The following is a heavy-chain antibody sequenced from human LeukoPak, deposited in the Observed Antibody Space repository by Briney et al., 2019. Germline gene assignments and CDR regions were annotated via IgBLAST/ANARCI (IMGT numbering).Heavy chain of an antibody. CDR3: AYSGYGLPSDWFDP. J-gene: IGHJ5*02. CDR2: IYYSGST. Sequence: PSETLSLTCTVSGGSISSGDYYWSWIRQPPGKGLEWIGYIYYSGSTYYNPSLKSRVTISVDTSKNQFSLKLSSVTAADTAVYYCAYSGYGLPSDWFDPWGQGTLVTVSS. V-gene: IGHV4-30-4*01. D-gene: IGHD5-18*01. CDR1: GGSISSGDYY.